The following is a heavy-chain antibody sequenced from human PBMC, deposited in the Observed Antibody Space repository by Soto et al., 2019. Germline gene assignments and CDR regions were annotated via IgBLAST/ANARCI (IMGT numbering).Heavy chain of an antibody. CDR1: GFTVGISY. CDR3: AKRKYCTSTSCFDY. D-gene: IGHD2-2*01. Sequence: GGSLRLSCAASGFTVGISYMSWVRQVPGRGLEWVSIIYSGGETYYAASVQGRFTISRDTSENTLYLQMTSLRTEDTAVYYCAKRKYCTSTSCFDYWGQGTLVTVSS. CDR2: IYSGGET. J-gene: IGHJ4*02. V-gene: IGHV3-66*01.